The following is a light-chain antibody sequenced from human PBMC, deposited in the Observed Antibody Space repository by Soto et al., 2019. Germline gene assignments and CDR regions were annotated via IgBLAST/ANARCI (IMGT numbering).Light chain of an antibody. CDR3: QQYGGSPGT. V-gene: IGKV3-20*01. Sequence: ESVLTQSPGTLSLSPGERATLSCRASQSVGSSYLAWYQQKPGQAPRLLIFGASSRAAGIPDRFSGRGSGTYFTLTISRREPEDFAVYYCQQYGGSPGTFGQGTKVEI. J-gene: IGKJ1*01. CDR1: QSVGSSY. CDR2: GAS.